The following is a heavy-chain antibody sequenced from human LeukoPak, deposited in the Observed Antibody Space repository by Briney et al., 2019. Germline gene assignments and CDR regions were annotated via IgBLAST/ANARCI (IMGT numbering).Heavy chain of an antibody. J-gene: IGHJ4*02. CDR2: INHSGST. D-gene: IGHD6-6*01. CDR3: ARRYSSSPQPYYFDY. CDR1: GGSFSGYY. V-gene: IGHV4-34*01. Sequence: PSETLSLICAVYGGSFSGYYWSWIRQPPGKGLEWIGEINHSGSTNYNPSLKSRVTISVDTSKNQFSLKLSSVTAADTAVYYCARRYSSSPQPYYFDYWGQGTLVTVSS.